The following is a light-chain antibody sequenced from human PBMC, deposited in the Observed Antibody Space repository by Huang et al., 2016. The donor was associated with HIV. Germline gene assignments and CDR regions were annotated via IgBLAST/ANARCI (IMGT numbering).Light chain of an antibody. Sequence: EVVLTQSPGTLSLSPGEGATLSCRASQSMSAGYLAWYQQKPGQDPRLLIYGGSIRATGIPTRCSARGTGTDFSLTISRLEPEDFAVYYCQQYGRTFGQGTKLEIK. CDR1: QSMSAGY. V-gene: IGKV3-20*01. CDR3: QQYGRT. CDR2: GGS. J-gene: IGKJ2*02.